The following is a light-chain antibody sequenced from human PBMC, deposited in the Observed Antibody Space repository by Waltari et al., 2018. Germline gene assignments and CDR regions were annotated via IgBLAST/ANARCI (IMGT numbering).Light chain of an antibody. CDR2: DVS. CDR3: NSYTSSSTLL. J-gene: IGLJ2*01. Sequence: QSALTQPASVSGSPGQSITISCTGTTSDVGAYNYVSWYQQHPGKAPRLMIFDVSNRPAGVSNRVSGSKSGNTASLTISGLQAEDEADYYCNSYTSSSTLLFGGGTRLTVL. V-gene: IGLV2-14*03. CDR1: TSDVGAYNY.